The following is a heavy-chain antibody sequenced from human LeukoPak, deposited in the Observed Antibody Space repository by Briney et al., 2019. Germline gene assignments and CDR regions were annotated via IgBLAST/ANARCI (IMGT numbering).Heavy chain of an antibody. J-gene: IGHJ6*02. V-gene: IGHV3-7*03. CDR2: INHNGNVN. D-gene: IGHD3-16*01. Sequence: GGSLRLSGAASGFTFSSYWMNWARQAPGKGLEWVASINHNGNVNYYVDSVKGRFTISRDNAKNSLYLQMSNLRAEDAAVYFCARGGGLDVWGQGATVTVSS. CDR1: GFTFSSYW. CDR3: ARGGGLDV.